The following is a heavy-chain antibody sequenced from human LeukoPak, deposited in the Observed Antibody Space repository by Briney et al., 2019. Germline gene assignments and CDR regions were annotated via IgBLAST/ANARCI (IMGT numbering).Heavy chain of an antibody. CDR2: MNPNSGNT. D-gene: IGHD5-18*01. CDR3: ARGLGGYSYGYYYYYYYMDV. J-gene: IGHJ6*03. CDR1: GYTFTSYD. Sequence: ASVKVSCKASGYTFTSYDINWVRQATGQGLEWMGWMNPNSGNTGYAQKFQGRVTITRNTSISTAYMELSSLRSEDTAVYYCARGLGGYSYGYYYYYYYMDVWGKGTTVTVSS. V-gene: IGHV1-8*03.